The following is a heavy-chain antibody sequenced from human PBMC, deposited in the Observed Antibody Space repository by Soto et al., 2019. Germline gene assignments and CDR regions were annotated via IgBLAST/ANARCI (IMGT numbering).Heavy chain of an antibody. CDR2: IYPGDSDT. CDR3: ATGYCTNGVCDKSDHDSSGYFS. CDR1: GYSFTSYW. V-gene: IGHV5-51*01. Sequence: GESLKSSCKGSGYSFTSYWIGWVRQMPGKGLEWMGIIYPGDSDTRYSPSFQGQVTISADKSISTAYLQWSSLKASDTAMYYCATGYCTNGVCDKSDHDSSGYFSWGQGTLVTVSS. J-gene: IGHJ4*02. D-gene: IGHD2-8*01.